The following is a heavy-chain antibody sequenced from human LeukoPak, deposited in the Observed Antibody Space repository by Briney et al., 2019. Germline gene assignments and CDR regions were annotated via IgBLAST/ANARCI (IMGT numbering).Heavy chain of an antibody. J-gene: IGHJ3*02. V-gene: IGHV4-31*03. CDR3: NTGFPAAIVSHIFDI. CDR2: IYYSGST. D-gene: IGHD2-2*01. CDR1: GGSSSSGGYY. Sequence: SQTLSLTCTVSGGSSSSGGYYWRWIRQHPGKGLEWIGYIYYSGSTYYNPSLKSRVTISVDTSKNQFSLKLSSVTAADTAVYYCNTGFPAAIVSHIFDIWGQGTMVTVSS.